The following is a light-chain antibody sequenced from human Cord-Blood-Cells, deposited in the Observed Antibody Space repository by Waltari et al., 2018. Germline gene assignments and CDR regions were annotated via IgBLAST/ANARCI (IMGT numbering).Light chain of an antibody. V-gene: IGLV2-8*01. J-gene: IGLJ2*01. CDR2: EVS. CDR3: SSYAGSNNLV. Sequence: QSALPQPPSASGSPGQSVTISSPGTSRDVGGYNDVSWYQQHPGKAPKLMIYEVSKRPSGVPDRVSVSKSGNTASLTVSGLQAEDEADYYCSSYAGSNNLVFGGGTKLTVL. CDR1: SRDVGGYND.